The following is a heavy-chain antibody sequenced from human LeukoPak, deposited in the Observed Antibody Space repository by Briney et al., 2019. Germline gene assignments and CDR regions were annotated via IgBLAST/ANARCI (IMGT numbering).Heavy chain of an antibody. D-gene: IGHD6-13*01. CDR2: SGTIGDT. CDR3: AREGRSSSWNNWYFDL. J-gene: IGHJ2*01. Sequence: PGGSLRLSCAASGSIFSSYDMHWVRQPPGKGLEWVSASGTIGDTYYADSVKGRFTISRENAKNSLYLQMNSLRAGDTAVYYCAREGRSSSWNNWYFDLLGRGTLVTVSS. V-gene: IGHV3-13*01. CDR1: GSIFSSYD.